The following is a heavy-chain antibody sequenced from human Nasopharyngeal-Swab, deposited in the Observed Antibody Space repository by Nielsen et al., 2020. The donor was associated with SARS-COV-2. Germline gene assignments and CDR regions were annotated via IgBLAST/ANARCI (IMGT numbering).Heavy chain of an antibody. CDR2: ISAYNGNT. CDR3: ARDLYPIAAAPIDY. J-gene: IGHJ4*02. Sequence: ASVKVSCKASGYTFTSYGISWLRQAPGQGLEWMGWISAYNGNTNYAQKLQGRVTMTTDTSTSTAYMELRSLRSDDTAVYYCARDLYPIAAAPIDYWGQGTLVTVSS. CDR1: GYTFTSYG. D-gene: IGHD6-13*01. V-gene: IGHV1-18*01.